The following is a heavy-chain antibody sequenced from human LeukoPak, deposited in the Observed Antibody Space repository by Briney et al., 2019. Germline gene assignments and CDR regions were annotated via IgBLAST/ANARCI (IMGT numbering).Heavy chain of an antibody. J-gene: IGHJ4*02. CDR3: GRVGVGAVAGNYLGY. Sequence: PGGSLRLSCAASGFTVSTNYMSWVRQAPGKGLDWVSIIYRDGSTFYADSVKGRFTISRHNSENTLYLQMNSLRPEDTAVYYCGRVGVGAVAGNYLGYWGQGTLVTVSS. V-gene: IGHV3-53*04. D-gene: IGHD6-19*01. CDR1: GFTVSTNY. CDR2: IYRDGST.